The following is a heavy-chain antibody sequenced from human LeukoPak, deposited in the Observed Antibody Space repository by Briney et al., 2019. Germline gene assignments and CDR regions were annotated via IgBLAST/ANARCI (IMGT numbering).Heavy chain of an antibody. CDR1: GYTFTSYD. CDR2: MNPNSGNT. J-gene: IGHJ4*02. Sequence: ASVKVSCKASGYTFTSYDINWVRQATGQGLGWMGWMNPNSGNTGYAQKFQGRVTMTRNTSISTAYMELSSLRSEDTAVYYCARAQRISSSSAVGYWGQGTLVTVSS. V-gene: IGHV1-8*01. CDR3: ARAQRISSSSAVGY. D-gene: IGHD6-6*01.